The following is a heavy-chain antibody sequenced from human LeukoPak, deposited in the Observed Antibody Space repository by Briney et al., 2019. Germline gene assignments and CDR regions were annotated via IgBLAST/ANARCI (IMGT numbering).Heavy chain of an antibody. CDR3: ARTLITSGSCDY. J-gene: IGHJ4*02. Sequence: SVKVSCKASGGTFSSYAISWVRQAPGQGLEWMGRIIPIFGTANYAQKFQGRVTITADKSTSTAYMELSSLRSEDTAVYYCARTLITSGSCDYWGQGTLVTVSS. CDR1: GGTFSSYA. CDR2: IIPIFGTA. V-gene: IGHV1-69*06. D-gene: IGHD1-14*01.